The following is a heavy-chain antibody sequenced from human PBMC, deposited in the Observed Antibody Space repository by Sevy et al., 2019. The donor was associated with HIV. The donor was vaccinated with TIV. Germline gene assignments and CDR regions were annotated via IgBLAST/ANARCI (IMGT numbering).Heavy chain of an antibody. CDR1: GFTFSSYA. V-gene: IGHV3-30-3*01. CDR3: ARDSTMVRAIFDY. Sequence: GGSLRLCCAASGFTFSSYAMHWVRQAPGKGLEWVAVITYDGSNKYYADSVKGRFTISRDNSKNTLYLQMNSLRAEETAVYYCARDSTMVRAIFDYWGQGTLVTVSS. CDR2: ITYDGSNK. D-gene: IGHD3-10*01. J-gene: IGHJ4*02.